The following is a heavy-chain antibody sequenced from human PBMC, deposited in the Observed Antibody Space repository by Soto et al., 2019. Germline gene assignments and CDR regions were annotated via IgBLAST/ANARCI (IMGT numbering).Heavy chain of an antibody. D-gene: IGHD3-10*01. CDR3: ARSLPLVRGVNGHDY. CDR1: GGSISSSSYY. J-gene: IGHJ4*02. Sequence: QLQLQESGPGLVKPSETLSLTCTVSGGSISSSSYYWGWIRQPPGKGLEWIGSIYYSGSTYYNPSLKSRVTISVDTSKNQFSLKLSSVTDADTAVYYFARSLPLVRGVNGHDYWGQGTLVTVSS. V-gene: IGHV4-39*01. CDR2: IYYSGST.